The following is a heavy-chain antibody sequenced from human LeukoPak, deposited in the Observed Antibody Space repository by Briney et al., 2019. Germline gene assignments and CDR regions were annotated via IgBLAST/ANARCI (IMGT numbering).Heavy chain of an antibody. V-gene: IGHV3-23*01. CDR2: ISGSGSDA. CDR3: AGSSGWWAHDY. Sequence: GGSLKLSCAASGLTFTNYGMTWVRQAPGKGLEWVSSISGSGSDAYYADSVKGRFTISRDNSKNTLYVQMVSLRAEDTAIYYCAGSSGWWAHDYWGQGTLVTVSS. CDR1: GLTFTNYG. D-gene: IGHD6-19*01. J-gene: IGHJ4*02.